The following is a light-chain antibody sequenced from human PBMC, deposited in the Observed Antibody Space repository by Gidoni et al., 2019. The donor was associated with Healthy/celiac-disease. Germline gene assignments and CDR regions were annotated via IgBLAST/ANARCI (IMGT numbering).Light chain of an antibody. CDR3: QKYNSSLALT. CDR2: AAS. J-gene: IGKJ4*01. Sequence: DIQLTQSPSSLSASVGDRVTITCRASQGISNYLAWYQQKPGKVPKLLIYAASPLQSGVPSRFSGSGSGTEFTLTISSLQPEDVATYYCQKYNSSLALTFGGGTKVEIK. V-gene: IGKV1-27*01. CDR1: QGISNY.